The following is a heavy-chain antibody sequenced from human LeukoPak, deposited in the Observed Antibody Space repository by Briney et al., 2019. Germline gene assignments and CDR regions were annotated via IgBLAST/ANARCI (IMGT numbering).Heavy chain of an antibody. J-gene: IGHJ4*02. V-gene: IGHV1-69*13. CDR1: GGTFSSYA. D-gene: IGHD6-19*01. CDR2: IIPIFGTA. Sequence: ASVKVSCKASGGTFSSYAISWVRQAPGQGLEWMGGIIPIFGTANYAQKFQGGVTITADESTSTAYMELSSLRSEDTALYYCAKGRSGWYPDYWGQGTLVTVSS. CDR3: AKGRSGWYPDY.